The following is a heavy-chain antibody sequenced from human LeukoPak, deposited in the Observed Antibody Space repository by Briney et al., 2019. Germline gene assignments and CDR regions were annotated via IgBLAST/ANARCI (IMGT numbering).Heavy chain of an antibody. CDR1: GDSISGYY. D-gene: IGHD3-22*01. V-gene: IGHV4-4*09. J-gene: IGHJ6*03. Sequence: PSETLSLTCTVSGDSISGYYGSWLRQPPGKGLEGIGYFYTSANTNYNPSLKSRVTMSVDTSKNQSSLKLSSVTAAGTDVYYCARGLRDEERHYGYYYMDVWGKGTTVTVSS. CDR2: FYTSANT. CDR3: ARGLRDEERHYGYYYMDV.